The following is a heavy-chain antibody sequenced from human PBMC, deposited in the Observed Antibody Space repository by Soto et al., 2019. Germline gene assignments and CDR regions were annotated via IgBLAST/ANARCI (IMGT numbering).Heavy chain of an antibody. Sequence: LETLSLTCTVSGGSISSSSYYWGWIRQPPGKGLEWIGSIYYSGSTYYNPSLKSRVTISVDTSKNQFSLKLSSVTAADTAVYYCARRLDSSSWSGNDYWGQGTLVTVSS. J-gene: IGHJ4*02. V-gene: IGHV4-39*01. CDR2: IYYSGST. CDR3: ARRLDSSSWSGNDY. D-gene: IGHD6-13*01. CDR1: GGSISSSSYY.